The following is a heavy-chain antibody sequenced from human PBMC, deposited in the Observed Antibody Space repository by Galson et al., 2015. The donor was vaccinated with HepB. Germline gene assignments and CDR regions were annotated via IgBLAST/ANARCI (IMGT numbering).Heavy chain of an antibody. CDR1: GFTFSSYA. CDR2: ISGSGGST. J-gene: IGHJ4*02. CDR3: AKDTAVAGLYYFDY. V-gene: IGHV3-23*01. Sequence: SLRLSCAASGFTFSSYAMSLVRQAPGKGLEWVSAISGSGGSTYYADSVKGRFTISRDNSKNTLYLQMNSLRAEDTAVYYCAKDTAVAGLYYFDYWGQGTLVTVSS. D-gene: IGHD6-19*01.